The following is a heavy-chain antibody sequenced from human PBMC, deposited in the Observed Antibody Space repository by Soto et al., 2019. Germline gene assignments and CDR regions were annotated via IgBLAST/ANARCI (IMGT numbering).Heavy chain of an antibody. Sequence: GGSLRLSCAASGFTFSHVWMSWVRQAPGKGLEWVGRIKSKADGETKDYGAPVRGRFTISRDDSQDILYLHMNSLRIEDTAVYYCCVIKRRDQYSTSGYWFDPWGPGTLVTVSS. V-gene: IGHV3-15*01. D-gene: IGHD4-4*01. CDR1: GFTFSHVW. CDR2: IKSKADGETK. J-gene: IGHJ5*02. CDR3: CVIKRRDQYSTSGYWFDP.